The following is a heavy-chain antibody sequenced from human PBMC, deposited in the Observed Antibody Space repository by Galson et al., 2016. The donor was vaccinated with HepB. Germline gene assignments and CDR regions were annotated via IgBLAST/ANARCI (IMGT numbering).Heavy chain of an antibody. CDR2: INTSKGNT. V-gene: IGHV1-18*01. Sequence: SVKVSCKASGYTFTSYVLSWVRQAPGQGLEWMGWINTSKGNTHYPQKFQDRVTLTIDTSTSTAYMDLRSLRSDDTAVYYCATRPAAGSPYYFDYRGQGTLVTVSS. J-gene: IGHJ4*02. CDR1: GYTFTSYV. D-gene: IGHD6-13*01. CDR3: ATRPAAGSPYYFDY.